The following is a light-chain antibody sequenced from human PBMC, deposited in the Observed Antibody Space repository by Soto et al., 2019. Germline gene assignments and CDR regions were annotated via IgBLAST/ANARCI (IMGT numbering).Light chain of an antibody. CDR1: SSDVGGYNY. J-gene: IGLJ2*01. CDR3: SSYSGSYSWV. CDR2: DVT. Sequence: QSALTQPRSVSGSPGQSVTISCTGTSSDVGGYNYVSWYQQHPGKAPKLMIYDVTKRPSGVPDRLSGSKSGNTASLTISGLHAEDEADYYCSSYSGSYSWVFGGGTKLTVL. V-gene: IGLV2-11*01.